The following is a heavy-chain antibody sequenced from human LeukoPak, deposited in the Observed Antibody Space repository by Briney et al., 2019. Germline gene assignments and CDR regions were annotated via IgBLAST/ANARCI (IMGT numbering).Heavy chain of an antibody. Sequence: VESLKISCKGSGYIFTNYWINWVRQMPGKGLEWMGVIYPGNSDVRYNPSFQGQVTISADKSISAAYLQWSSLKTSDTAMYYCVRIPNTAPPPNWFDPWGQGTLVTVSS. D-gene: IGHD2-15*01. CDR1: GYIFTNYW. V-gene: IGHV5-51*01. CDR3: VRIPNTAPPPNWFDP. CDR2: IYPGNSDV. J-gene: IGHJ5*02.